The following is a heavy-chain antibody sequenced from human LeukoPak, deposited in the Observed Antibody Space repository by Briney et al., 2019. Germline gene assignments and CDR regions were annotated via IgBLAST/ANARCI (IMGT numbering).Heavy chain of an antibody. D-gene: IGHD6-19*01. J-gene: IGHJ6*02. CDR2: IYYSGST. V-gene: IGHV4-59*01. CDR1: GGSISSYY. CDR3: ARDQPYGWYSLVGYYGMDV. Sequence: PSETLSLTCIVSGGSISSYYWSWIRQPPGKGLEWIGYIYYSGSTNYNPSLKSRVTISVDTSKNQFSLKLSPVTAADTAVYYCARDQPYGWYSLVGYYGMDVWGQGTMVTVSS.